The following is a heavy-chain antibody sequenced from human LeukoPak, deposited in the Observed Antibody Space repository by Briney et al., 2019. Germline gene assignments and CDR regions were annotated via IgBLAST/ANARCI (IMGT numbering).Heavy chain of an antibody. V-gene: IGHV3-7*01. CDR2: IKQDGSEK. D-gene: IGHD3-22*01. Sequence: GGSLGLSCAASGFTFSSDWMSWVRQPPGKGLEWVANIKQDGSEKYYVDSVKGRFTISRDNAKNSLYLQMNSLSAEDTAVYYCARDGADDSSGFALFDYWGQGTLVTVSS. CDR3: ARDGADDSSGFALFDY. CDR1: GFTFSSDW. J-gene: IGHJ4*02.